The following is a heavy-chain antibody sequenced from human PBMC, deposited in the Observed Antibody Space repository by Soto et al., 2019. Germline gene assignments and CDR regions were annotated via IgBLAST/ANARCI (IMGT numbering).Heavy chain of an antibody. CDR2: ISGSGGST. V-gene: IGHV3-23*01. CDR1: GFTFSSYA. Sequence: EVQLLESGGGLVQPGGSLRLSCAASGFTFSSYAMSWVRQAPGKGLEWVSAISGSGGSTYYADSVKGRFTISRDNSKNTLYLQMNSPRAEDTAVYYCAKGQLTYYYDSSGYYGDYWGQGTLVTVSS. J-gene: IGHJ4*02. CDR3: AKGQLTYYYDSSGYYGDY. D-gene: IGHD3-22*01.